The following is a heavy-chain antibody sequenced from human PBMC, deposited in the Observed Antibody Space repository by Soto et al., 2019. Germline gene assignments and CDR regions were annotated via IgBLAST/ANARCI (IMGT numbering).Heavy chain of an antibody. CDR1: GFTFSSYS. D-gene: IGHD3-3*01. CDR3: ARDGNYDFWSGYYTGGYYYYYGMDV. J-gene: IGHJ6*02. V-gene: IGHV3-21*01. CDR2: ISSSSSYI. Sequence: PGGSLRLSCAASGFTFSSYSMNWVRQAPGKGLEWVSSISSSSSYIYYADSVKGRFTISRDNAKNSLYLQMNSLRAEDTAVYYCARDGNYDFWSGYYTGGYYYYYGMDVWGQGTTVTVSS.